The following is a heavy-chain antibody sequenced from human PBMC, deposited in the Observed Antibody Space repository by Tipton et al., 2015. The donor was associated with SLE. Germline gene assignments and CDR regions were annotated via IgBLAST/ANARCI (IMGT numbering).Heavy chain of an antibody. J-gene: IGHJ5*02. V-gene: IGHV3-49*04. CDR2: IRSKAYGGTT. CDR1: GFTFSRYA. Sequence: SLRLSCTASGFTFSRYAMTWVRQAPGKGLEWVGFIRSKAYGGTTQYAASVKDRFTISRDDSKTIAYLQMNSLKTEDTAVYYCTKGSGSYYPNWFDRWGQGTLVTVSS. CDR3: TKGSGSYYPNWFDR. D-gene: IGHD3-10*01.